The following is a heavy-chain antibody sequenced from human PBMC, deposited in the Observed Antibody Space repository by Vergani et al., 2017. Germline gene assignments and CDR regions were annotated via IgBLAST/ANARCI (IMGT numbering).Heavy chain of an antibody. CDR1: GYTFTSYY. Sequence: QVQLVQSGAAVKKPGASVKVSCKASGYTFTSYYMYWVRQAPGQGLEWMGIINPSGGSTTYAQKFQGRVTMTRDTSTSTFYMEMSSLRSEDTAVYYCARDDYGDYWGQGPLVTVSS. CDR2: INPSGGST. J-gene: IGHJ4*02. CDR3: ARDDYGDY. V-gene: IGHV1-46*03.